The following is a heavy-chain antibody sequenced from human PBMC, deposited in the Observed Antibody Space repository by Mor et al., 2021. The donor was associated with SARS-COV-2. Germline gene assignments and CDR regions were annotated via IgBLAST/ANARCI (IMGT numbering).Heavy chain of an antibody. CDR2: ISYDGSNK. J-gene: IGHJ6*01. Sequence: VRQAPGKGLEWVAVISYDGSNKFYADSVKGRFTISRDNSKNTLYLQMNSLRAEDTAVYYCAKDRARYSSSWYATYYYYYG. V-gene: IGHV3-30*18. D-gene: IGHD6-13*01. CDR3: AKDRARYSSSWYATYYYYYG.